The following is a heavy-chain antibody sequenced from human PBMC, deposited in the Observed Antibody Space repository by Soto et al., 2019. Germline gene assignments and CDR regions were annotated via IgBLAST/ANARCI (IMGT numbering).Heavy chain of an antibody. CDR3: VTGATATFAGHDYLGRL. D-gene: IGHD3-16*01. J-gene: IGHJ4*02. V-gene: IGHV3-74*03. Sequence: EVQLVESGGGLVQPGGSLTLSCAASGFTFSSDWMHWVRQAPGKGLVWVSRIKSDGSGTMYADSVKGRFTISRDNVRNTLYLQMNSPRVETMAVYDAVTGATATFAGHDYLGRLGGQGNLLIVCS. CDR2: IKSDGSGT. CDR1: GFTFSSDW.